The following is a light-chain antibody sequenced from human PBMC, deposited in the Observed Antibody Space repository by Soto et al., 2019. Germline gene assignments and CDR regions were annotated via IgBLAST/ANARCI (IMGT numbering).Light chain of an antibody. CDR1: QSVSSSY. Sequence: EIVLTQSPGTLSLSPGERATLSCRASQSVSSSYLAWYQQKPGQAPRLLIYGASSRATGIPDRFSGSGSATAFTLTIRRLEPEDVAVYYCQQYGSSTWTFGQGTKVEIK. V-gene: IGKV3-20*01. CDR2: GAS. CDR3: QQYGSSTWT. J-gene: IGKJ1*01.